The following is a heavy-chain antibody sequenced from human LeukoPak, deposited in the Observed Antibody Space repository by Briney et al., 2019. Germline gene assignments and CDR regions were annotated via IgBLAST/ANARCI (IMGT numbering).Heavy chain of an antibody. V-gene: IGHV3-48*03. J-gene: IGHJ6*03. CDR3: ARTPSIAAAGTYYYYYMDV. CDR1: GFIFSSYE. CDR2: ISNSGSTI. Sequence: GGSLRLSCAASGFIFSSYEMSWVRHVPGKGLEWISYISNSGSTIYYADSVKGRFTISRDNARNSLYLQMSSLRAEDTAVYYCARTPSIAAAGTYYYYYMDVWGKGTTVTVSS. D-gene: IGHD6-13*01.